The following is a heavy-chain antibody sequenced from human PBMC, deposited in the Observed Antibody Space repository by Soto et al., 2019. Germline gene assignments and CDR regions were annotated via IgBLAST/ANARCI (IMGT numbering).Heavy chain of an antibody. J-gene: IGHJ4*02. CDR2: IYYSGST. V-gene: IGHV4-39*01. Sequence: SETLSLTCTVSGGSISSSSYYWGWIRQPPGKGLEWIGSIYYSGSTYYNPSLKSRVTISVDTSKNQFSLKLSSVTAADTAVYYCARLTEFIAARGFDYWGQGTLVTVSS. D-gene: IGHD6-6*01. CDR3: ARLTEFIAARGFDY. CDR1: GGSISSSSYY.